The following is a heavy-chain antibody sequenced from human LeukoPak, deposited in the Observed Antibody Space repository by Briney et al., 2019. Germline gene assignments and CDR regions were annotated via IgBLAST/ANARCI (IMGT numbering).Heavy chain of an antibody. J-gene: IGHJ3*02. CDR1: GFTFSSYW. CDR2: INSDGSST. D-gene: IGHD6-19*01. V-gene: IGHV3-74*01. CDR3: AKVAVAGILGAFDI. Sequence: GGSLRLSCAASGFTFSSYWMHWVRQAPGKGLVWVSRINSDGSSTYYADSVKGRFTISRDNSKNTLYLQMNSLRAEDTAVYYCAKVAVAGILGAFDIWGQGTMVTVSS.